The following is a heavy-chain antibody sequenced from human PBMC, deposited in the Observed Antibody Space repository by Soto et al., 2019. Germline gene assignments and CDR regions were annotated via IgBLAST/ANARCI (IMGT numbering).Heavy chain of an antibody. CDR3: ARGNCSGGSCYTGGPGYYYGMDV. CDR1: GGTFSSYA. Sequence: QVQLVQSGAEVKKPGSSVKVSCKASGGTFSSYAISWVRQAPGQGREWMGGIIPIFGTANYAQKFQGRVTITADESTSTAYMELSSLRSEDTAVYYCARGNCSGGSCYTGGPGYYYGMDVWGQGTTVTVSS. D-gene: IGHD2-15*01. CDR2: IIPIFGTA. J-gene: IGHJ6*02. V-gene: IGHV1-69*01.